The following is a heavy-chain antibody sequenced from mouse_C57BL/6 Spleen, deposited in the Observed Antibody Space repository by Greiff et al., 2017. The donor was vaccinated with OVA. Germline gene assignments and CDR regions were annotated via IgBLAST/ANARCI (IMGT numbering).Heavy chain of an antibody. J-gene: IGHJ2*01. CDR3: ARNDYDGVDY. V-gene: IGHV5-17*01. CDR2: ISCGSSTI. CDR1: GFTFSDYG. D-gene: IGHD2-4*01. Sequence: EVKLVESGGGLVKPGGSLKLSCAASGFTFSDYGMHWVRQAPEKGLEWVAYISCGSSTIYYADTVKGRFTISRDNAKNTLFLQMTSLRSEDTAMYYCARNDYDGVDYWGQGTTLTVSS.